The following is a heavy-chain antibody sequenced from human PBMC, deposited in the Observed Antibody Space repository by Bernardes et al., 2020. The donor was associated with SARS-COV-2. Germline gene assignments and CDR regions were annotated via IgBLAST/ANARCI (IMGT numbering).Heavy chain of an antibody. V-gene: IGHV3-30*18. Sequence: GSLRLSFAASGFTFSSYGMHWVRQAPGKGLEWVAVISYDGSNKYYADSVKGRFTISRDNSKNTLYLQMNSLRAEDTAVYYCAKGFYSNYVSPFDYWGQGTLVTVSS. CDR1: GFTFSSYG. J-gene: IGHJ4*02. D-gene: IGHD4-4*01. CDR3: AKGFYSNYVSPFDY. CDR2: ISYDGSNK.